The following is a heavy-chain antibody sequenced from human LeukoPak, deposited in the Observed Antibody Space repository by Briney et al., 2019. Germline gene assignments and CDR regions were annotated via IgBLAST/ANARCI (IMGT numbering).Heavy chain of an antibody. V-gene: IGHV4-39*01. CDR3: ARQSNVDY. CDR2: IYYSGST. Sequence: PSETLSLTCTVSGGSISSSSYYWGWIRQPPGKGLEWIGSIYYSGSTYYNPSLKSRVTISVDTSKNQFSLKLSSVTAADTAAYYCARQSNVDYWGQGTLVTVSS. J-gene: IGHJ4*02. CDR1: GGSISSSSYY.